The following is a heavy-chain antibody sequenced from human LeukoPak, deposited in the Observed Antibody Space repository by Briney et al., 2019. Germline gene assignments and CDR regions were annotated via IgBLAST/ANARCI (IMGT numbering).Heavy chain of an antibody. V-gene: IGHV3-23*01. CDR3: ARDSYYYDSSGYHRTNWFDP. CDR1: GFTFSSYA. CDR2: ISGSGGST. D-gene: IGHD3-22*01. Sequence: PGGSLRLSCAASGFTFSSYAMSWVRQAPGKGLEWVSAISGSGGSTYYADSVKGRFTISRDNSKNTLYLQMNSLRAEDTAVYYCARDSYYYDSSGYHRTNWFDPWGQGTLVTVSS. J-gene: IGHJ5*02.